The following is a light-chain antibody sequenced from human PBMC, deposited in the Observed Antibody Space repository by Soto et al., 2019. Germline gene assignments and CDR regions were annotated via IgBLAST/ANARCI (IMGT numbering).Light chain of an antibody. J-gene: IGKJ2*01. Sequence: DIQMTQSPSTLSASVEDRVTITCRASQSISAWLAWYQQKPGKAPKLLVYKASTLETGIPTRFSGSGSWTEFTLTISSLHPDVFATYYHHHYHKLPYTFGQGTKVEIK. V-gene: IGKV1-5*03. CDR2: KAS. CDR3: HHYHKLPYT. CDR1: QSISAW.